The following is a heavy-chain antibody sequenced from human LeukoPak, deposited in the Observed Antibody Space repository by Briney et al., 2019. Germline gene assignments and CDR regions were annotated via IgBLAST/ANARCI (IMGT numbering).Heavy chain of an antibody. CDR1: GFTFSDHY. V-gene: IGHV3-11*01. J-gene: IGHJ4*02. CDR2: MSSSGSSI. CDR3: TSSRVAAPGTLDY. D-gene: IGHD6-13*01. Sequence: GGSLRLSCAASGFTFSDHYINWIRQAPGKGLEWVSYMSSSGSSIFYADSVKGRFTISRNNAKNPLHLQMNSLRAEDTAVYYCTSSRVAAPGTLDYWGRGTLVTVSS.